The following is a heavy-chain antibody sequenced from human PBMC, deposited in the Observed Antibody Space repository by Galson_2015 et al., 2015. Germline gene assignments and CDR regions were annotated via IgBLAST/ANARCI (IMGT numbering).Heavy chain of an antibody. CDR2: VSAYNGNT. D-gene: IGHD6-13*01. Sequence: SCKASGYTFTSYGLSWVRQAPGQGLEWMGGVSAYNGNTNYAQKLQGRVTMTTDTSTSQANMELSSLRSDDTAVYYCARPSSSWGGVWFDPWGQGTLVTVSS. J-gene: IGHJ5*02. CDR1: GYTFTSYG. CDR3: ARPSSSWGGVWFDP. V-gene: IGHV1-18*04.